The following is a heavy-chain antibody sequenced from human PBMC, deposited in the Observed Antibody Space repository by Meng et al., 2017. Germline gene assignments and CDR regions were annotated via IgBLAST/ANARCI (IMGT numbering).Heavy chain of an antibody. J-gene: IGHJ4*02. Sequence: GESLKISCAASGFTFSSYWMSWVRQAPGKGLEWVSGINWNGGSTGYADSVKGRFTISRDNAKNSLYLQMNSLRAEDTALYYCARTTPEDYYGSGSYYSHPDYWGQGTLVTGSS. CDR2: INWNGGST. V-gene: IGHV3-20*04. CDR1: GFTFSSYW. D-gene: IGHD3-10*01. CDR3: ARTTPEDYYGSGSYYSHPDY.